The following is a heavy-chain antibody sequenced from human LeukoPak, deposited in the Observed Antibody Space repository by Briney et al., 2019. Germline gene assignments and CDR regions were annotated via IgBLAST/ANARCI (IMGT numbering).Heavy chain of an antibody. D-gene: IGHD3-10*01. J-gene: IGHJ4*02. CDR3: ARGIDYYGSGSYGARFDY. V-gene: IGHV4-59*08. CDR1: GGSIRSYY. CDR2: IYYSGST. Sequence: SETLSLICTVSGGSIRSYYWSWIRQPPGKGLEWIGYIYYSGSTYYNPSLKSRVTISVDTSKNQFSLKLSSVTAADTAVYYCARGIDYYGSGSYGARFDYWGQGTLVTVSS.